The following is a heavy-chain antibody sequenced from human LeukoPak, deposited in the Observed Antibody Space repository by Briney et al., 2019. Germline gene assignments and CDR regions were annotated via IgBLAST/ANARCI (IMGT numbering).Heavy chain of an antibody. CDR1: GYTFTSYA. D-gene: IGHD3-10*01. J-gene: IGHJ6*02. CDR2: INAGNGNT. CDR3: ASLSVRGPYYYGMDV. Sequence: ASVKVSCKASGYTFTSYAMHWVRQAPGQRLEWMGWINAGNGNTKYSQKFQGRVTITRDTSASTAYMELSSLRSEDTAVYYCASLSVRGPYYYGMDVWGQGTTVTVSS. V-gene: IGHV1-3*01.